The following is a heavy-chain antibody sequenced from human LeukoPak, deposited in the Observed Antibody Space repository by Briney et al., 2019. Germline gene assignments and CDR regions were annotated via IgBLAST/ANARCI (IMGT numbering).Heavy chain of an antibody. CDR3: ARGGDIVVVTAYFDY. CDR2: IIPIFGTA. D-gene: IGHD2-21*02. CDR1: GYTFTSYA. Sequence: SVKVSCKASGYTFTSYAISWVRQAPGRGLEWMGGIIPIFGTANYAQKFQGRVTITADKSTSTAYMELSSLRSGDTAVYYCARGGDIVVVTAYFDYWGQGTLVTVSS. J-gene: IGHJ4*02. V-gene: IGHV1-69*06.